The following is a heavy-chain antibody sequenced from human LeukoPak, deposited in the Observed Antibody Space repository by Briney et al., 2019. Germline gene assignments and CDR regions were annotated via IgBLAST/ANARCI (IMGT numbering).Heavy chain of an antibody. CDR3: ARAWRSRDWFDP. D-gene: IGHD5-24*01. CDR1: GFTFSSYA. J-gene: IGHJ5*02. V-gene: IGHV3-30*04. CDR2: ISYDGSNK. Sequence: GRSLRLSCAASGFTFSSYAMHWVRQAPGKGLEWVAVISYDGSNKYFADSVKGRFTISRDNSKNTLYLQMNSLRAEDTAVYYCARAWRSRDWFDPWGQGTLVTVSS.